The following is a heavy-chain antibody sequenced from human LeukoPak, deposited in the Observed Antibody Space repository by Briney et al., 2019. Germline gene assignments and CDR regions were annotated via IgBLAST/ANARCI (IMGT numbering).Heavy chain of an antibody. D-gene: IGHD3-10*01. J-gene: IGHJ4*02. CDR1: GGSISSGGYY. CDR2: IYYSGST. CDR3: ARVGLLLCLDY. Sequence: SETLSLTCTVSGGSISSGGYYWSWIRQHPGKGLEWIGYIYYSGSTYYNPSLKSRVTISVDTSKNQFSPKLSSVTAADTAVYYCARVGLLLCLDYWGQGTLVTVSS. V-gene: IGHV4-31*03.